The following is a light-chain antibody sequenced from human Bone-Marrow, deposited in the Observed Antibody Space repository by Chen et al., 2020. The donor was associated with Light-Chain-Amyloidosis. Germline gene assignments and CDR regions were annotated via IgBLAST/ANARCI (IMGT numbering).Light chain of an antibody. CDR3: QSADSSGTYEVI. CDR1: DLPTKY. CDR2: RDT. Sequence: SYGLRQPPSLSVSPGQTARITCSGDDLPTKYAYWYQQKPGQAPVLVIHRDTERPSGISERFSGSSSGTTATFTISGVQAEDEADYHCQSADSSGTYEVIFGGGTKLTVL. V-gene: IGLV3-25*03. J-gene: IGLJ2*01.